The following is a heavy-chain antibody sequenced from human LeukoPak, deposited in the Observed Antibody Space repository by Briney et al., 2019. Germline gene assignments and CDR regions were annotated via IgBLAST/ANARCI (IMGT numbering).Heavy chain of an antibody. J-gene: IGHJ6*04. D-gene: IGHD2-15*01. CDR1: GGSISSYY. CDR3: AREGCSGGSCEVYYYYGMDV. V-gene: IGHV4-34*01. Sequence: PSETLSLTCTVSGGSISSYYWSWIRQPPGKGLEWIGEINHSGSTNYNPSLKSRVTISVDTPKNQFSLKLSSVTAADTAVYYCAREGCSGGSCEVYYYYGMDVWGKGTTVTVSS. CDR2: INHSGST.